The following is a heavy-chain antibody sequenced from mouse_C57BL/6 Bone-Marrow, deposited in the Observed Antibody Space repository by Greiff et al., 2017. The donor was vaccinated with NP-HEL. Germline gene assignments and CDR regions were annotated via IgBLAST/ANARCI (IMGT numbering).Heavy chain of an antibody. J-gene: IGHJ4*01. CDR1: GYTFTSYW. Sequence: QVQLQQPGAELVMPVASVKLSCKASGYTFTSYWMHWVKQRPGQGLEWIGGIDPSDSYTNYNQKFKGKSTLTVDKSSSTAYMQLSSLTSEDSAVYYCARNSYSNYCYAMDYWGQGTSVTVSS. CDR3: ARNSYSNYCYAMDY. CDR2: IDPSDSYT. D-gene: IGHD2-5*01. V-gene: IGHV1-69*01.